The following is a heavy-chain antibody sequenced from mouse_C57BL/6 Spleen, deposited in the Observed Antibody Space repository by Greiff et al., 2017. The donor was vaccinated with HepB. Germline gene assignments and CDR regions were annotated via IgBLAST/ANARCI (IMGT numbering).Heavy chain of an antibody. V-gene: IGHV1-50*01. J-gene: IGHJ4*01. CDR1: GYTFTSYW. CDR3: ARSWMDY. Sequence: VQLQQPGAELVKPGASVKLSCKASGYTFTSYWMQWVKQRPGQGLEWIGEIDPSDSYTNYNQKFKGKATLTVDTSSSTAYMQLSSLTSEDSAVYYCARSWMDYWGQGTSVTVSS. CDR2: IDPSDSYT.